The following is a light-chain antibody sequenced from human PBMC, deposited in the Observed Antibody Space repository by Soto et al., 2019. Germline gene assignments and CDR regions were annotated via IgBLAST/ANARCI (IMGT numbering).Light chain of an antibody. J-gene: IGKJ2*01. V-gene: IGKV1-27*01. Sequence: DIQMTQSPSSLSASVGDRVTITCRASQGISNYLAWYQQKPGKVPKLLIYAASTLQSGVPSRFSGSGSGTDFTIIISSLPPEDGATYYCQKYNSAPHTFGQGTKLEIK. CDR3: QKYNSAPHT. CDR2: AAS. CDR1: QGISNY.